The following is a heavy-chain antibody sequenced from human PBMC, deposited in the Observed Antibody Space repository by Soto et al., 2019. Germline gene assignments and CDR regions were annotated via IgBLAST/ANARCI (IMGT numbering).Heavy chain of an antibody. CDR1: GYSFTSYG. CDR2: ISAYNGNT. Sequence: QVQLVQSGAEVKKPGASVKVSCKASGYSFTSYGISWVRQAPGQGLEWMGWISAYNGNTNYAQKLQGRVTMTTDTSTSTAYMELRSLRSDDTAVYYCARDPTMVRGVIANWFDPWGQGPPVTVSS. CDR3: ARDPTMVRGVIANWFDP. D-gene: IGHD3-10*01. V-gene: IGHV1-18*01. J-gene: IGHJ5*02.